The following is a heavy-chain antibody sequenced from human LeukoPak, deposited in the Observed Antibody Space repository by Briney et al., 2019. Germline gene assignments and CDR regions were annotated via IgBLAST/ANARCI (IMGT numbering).Heavy chain of an antibody. Sequence: SETLSLTCAVYGGSFSGYYWSWIRQPPGKGLEWMGEINHSGSTNYNPSLKSRVTISVDTSKNQFSLKLSSVTAADTAVYYCARRVEAAAGDFDYWGQGTLVTVSS. V-gene: IGHV4-34*01. CDR1: GGSFSGYY. D-gene: IGHD6-13*01. J-gene: IGHJ4*02. CDR3: ARRVEAAAGDFDY. CDR2: INHSGST.